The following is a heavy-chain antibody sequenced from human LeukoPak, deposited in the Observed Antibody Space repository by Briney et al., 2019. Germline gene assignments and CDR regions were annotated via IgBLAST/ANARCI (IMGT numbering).Heavy chain of an antibody. D-gene: IGHD3-9*01. Sequence: GRSLRLSCAASGFTFSSYVMHWVRQAPGKGLEGVAIISYDGSNEYYADSVKGRFTISRDNSKNTLYLQMNSLRAEDTAVYYCAKCVILTGRYMDVWGKGTTVTISS. V-gene: IGHV3-30*04. CDR2: ISYDGSNE. J-gene: IGHJ6*03. CDR3: AKCVILTGRYMDV. CDR1: GFTFSSYV.